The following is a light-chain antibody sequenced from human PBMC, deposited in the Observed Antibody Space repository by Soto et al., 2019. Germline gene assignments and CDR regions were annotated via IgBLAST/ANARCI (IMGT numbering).Light chain of an antibody. CDR3: QQYNNWPGT. V-gene: IGKV3-15*01. J-gene: IGKJ2*01. CDR2: GAS. Sequence: EIVMTQSPAILSVSPGERATLSCRASQSVSSNLAWYQQKPGQAPRLLIYGASTRATGIPARFSGSGSGTEFTLTISSLQSEDFAVYYCQQYNNWPGTFGQGTKLEIK. CDR1: QSVSSN.